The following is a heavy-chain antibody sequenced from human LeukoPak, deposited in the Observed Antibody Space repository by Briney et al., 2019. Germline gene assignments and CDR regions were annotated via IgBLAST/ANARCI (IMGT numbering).Heavy chain of an antibody. D-gene: IGHD3-22*01. CDR2: VSWNSGSI. CDR1: AFTLDDYA. V-gene: IGHV3-9*01. CDR3: AKGVSGYQGGWFDP. J-gene: IGHJ5*02. Sequence: GRSLRLSCAASAFTLDDYAMHWVRQAPGKGLDCVSGVSWNSGSIGYADSVKGRFTISRDNAKNSLYLQMNSLRAEDTALYYCAKGVSGYQGGWFDPWGQGTLVTVSS.